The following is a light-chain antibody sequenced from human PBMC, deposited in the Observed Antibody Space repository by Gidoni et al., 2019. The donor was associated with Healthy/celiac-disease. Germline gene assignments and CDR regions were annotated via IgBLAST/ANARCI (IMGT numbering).Light chain of an antibody. CDR3: QSYDSSLSGVV. J-gene: IGLJ2*01. Sequence: QSVLTQPPSVSGPPGQRVTISCTGSSSNIGAGYDVPWYQQLPGTAPKLLIYANNNRPSGVPDRFSGSKSGTSASLAITGLQAEDEADYYCQSYDSSLSGVVFGGGTKLTVL. CDR2: ANN. CDR1: SSNIGAGYD. V-gene: IGLV1-40*01.